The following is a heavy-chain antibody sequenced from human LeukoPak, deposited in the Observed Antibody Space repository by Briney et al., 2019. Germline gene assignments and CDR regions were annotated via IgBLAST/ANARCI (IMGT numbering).Heavy chain of an antibody. J-gene: IGHJ5*02. CDR2: IYYSGST. V-gene: IGHV4-59*01. CDR1: GGSISSYY. D-gene: IGHD6-6*01. CDR3: ARGKFSLLVQNWFDP. Sequence: SETLSLTCTVSGGSISSYYWSWIRQPPGKGLEWIGYIYYSGSTNYNPSLKSRVTISVDTSKNQFSLKLSSVTAADTAVYYCARGKFSLLVQNWFDPWGQGTLVTVSS.